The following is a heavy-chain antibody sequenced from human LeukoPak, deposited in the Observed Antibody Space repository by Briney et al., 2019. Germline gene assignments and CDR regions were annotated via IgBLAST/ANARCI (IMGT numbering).Heavy chain of an antibody. Sequence: SETLSLTCAVSGGSISSSSYYWGWIRQPPGKGLEWIATIYYSGSTYYNPSLKSRVTISVDTSMNQFSLKLSSVTAADTAVYYCARQPYMLGAYYFDYWGQGTLVTVSS. CDR2: IYYSGST. J-gene: IGHJ4*02. CDR1: GGSISSSSYY. CDR3: ARQPYMLGAYYFDY. D-gene: IGHD1-26*01. V-gene: IGHV4-39*01.